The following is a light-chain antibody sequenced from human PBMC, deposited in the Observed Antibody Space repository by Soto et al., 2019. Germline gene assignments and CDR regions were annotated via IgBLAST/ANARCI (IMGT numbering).Light chain of an antibody. Sequence: QSVLTHPPSASGTPGQRVTISCSGSSSNIGSNTVNWYQQLPGTAPKLLIYSYNQRPSGVPDRFSDSKSGTSASLAISGLQSEDEADYYCAAWDDSLNGYVFGTGTKVTVL. J-gene: IGLJ1*01. CDR1: SSNIGSNT. CDR3: AAWDDSLNGYV. CDR2: SYN. V-gene: IGLV1-44*01.